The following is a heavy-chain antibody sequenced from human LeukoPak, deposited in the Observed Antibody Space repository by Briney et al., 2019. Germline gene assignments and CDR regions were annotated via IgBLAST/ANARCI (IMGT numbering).Heavy chain of an antibody. CDR3: AREYNYYGMDV. CDR1: GFTFSSYS. J-gene: IGHJ6*02. V-gene: IGHV3-21*01. Sequence: GGSLRLSCAASGFTFSSYSMNWVRQAPGKGLEWVSSISSSSYIYYADSVKGRFTISRDNAKNSLYLQMNSLRAEDTAVYYCAREYNYYGMDVWGQGTTVTVSS. CDR2: ISSSSYI.